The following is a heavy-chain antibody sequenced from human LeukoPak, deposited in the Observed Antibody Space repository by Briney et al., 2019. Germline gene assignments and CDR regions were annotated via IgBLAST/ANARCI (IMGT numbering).Heavy chain of an antibody. Sequence: GGSLRLSCAASGFTFSSYGMHWVRQAPGKGLEWVAFIRYDGSNKYYADSVKGRFTISRDNSKNTLYRQMNSLRAEDTAEYYCAKDSGYLAVPGTYTPDYWGQGTLVTVSS. D-gene: IGHD6-19*01. CDR2: IRYDGSNK. CDR1: GFTFSSYG. V-gene: IGHV3-30*02. J-gene: IGHJ4*02. CDR3: AKDSGYLAVPGTYTPDY.